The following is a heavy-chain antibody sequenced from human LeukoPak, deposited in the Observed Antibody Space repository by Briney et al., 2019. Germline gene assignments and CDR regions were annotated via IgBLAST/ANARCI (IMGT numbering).Heavy chain of an antibody. CDR3: ARHSSSVEFDY. CDR2: IYYSGST. J-gene: IGHJ4*02. V-gene: IGHV4-31*03. CDR1: GGSISSGGYY. Sequence: SETLSLTCTVSGGSISSGGYYWSWIRQHPGKGLEWIGYIYYSGSTYYNPSLKSRVTISVDTSKNQFSLKLSSVTAADTAVYYCARHSSSVEFDYWGQGTLVTVSS. D-gene: IGHD6-6*01.